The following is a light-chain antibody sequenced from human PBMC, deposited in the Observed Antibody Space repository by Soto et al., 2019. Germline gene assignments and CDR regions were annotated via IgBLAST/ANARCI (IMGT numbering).Light chain of an antibody. Sequence: ELVRSQSPDTLSVAPWQRATLSCRPSQTVSRNLAWYQQRPGQAPRLLIYDISNRATGVPARFSGSGSGTDFTLTISSLEPEDFAVYYCQQRSNRPPGITFGQGTRLETK. V-gene: IGKV3-11*01. CDR1: QTVSRN. CDR2: DIS. J-gene: IGKJ5*01. CDR3: QQRSNRPPGIT.